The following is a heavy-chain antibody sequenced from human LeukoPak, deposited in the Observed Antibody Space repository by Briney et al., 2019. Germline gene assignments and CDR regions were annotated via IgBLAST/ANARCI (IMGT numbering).Heavy chain of an antibody. D-gene: IGHD5-18*01. CDR2: ISWNSGSI. V-gene: IGHV3-9*01. CDR3: AKGHTYGLGESYLDI. J-gene: IGHJ4*02. Sequence: GGSLRLSCEASGYTFDDYAMHWVRQAPGKGLEWVSGISWNSGSIGYADSVKGRFSISRDNGKNSLYLQMNSLRTEDTAVYYCAKGHTYGLGESYLDIWGQGTLVSVSS. CDR1: GYTFDDYA.